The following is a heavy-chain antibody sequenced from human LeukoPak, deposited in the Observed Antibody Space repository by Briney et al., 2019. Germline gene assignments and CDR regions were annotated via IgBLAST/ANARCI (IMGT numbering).Heavy chain of an antibody. CDR2: IWYYGSNK. CDR1: GFPFSNYG. CDR3: ARDIGGSYQWAIDF. Sequence: GGSLRLLWAGSGFPFSNYGVHWVRLAPGKGLEGVALIWYYGSNKFYADSVKGRFPISRDNSKNTLYLQMNSLRDEDTAVYYCARDIGGSYQWAIDFWGPGSLVTVSS. J-gene: IGHJ4*02. D-gene: IGHD1-26*01. V-gene: IGHV3-33*08.